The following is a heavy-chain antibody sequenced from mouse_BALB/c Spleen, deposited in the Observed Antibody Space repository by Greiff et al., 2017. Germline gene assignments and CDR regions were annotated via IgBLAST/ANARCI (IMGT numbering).Heavy chain of an antibody. CDR2: IYPGSGST. V-gene: IGHV1-55*01. Sequence: QVQLQQPGAELVKPGTSVKLSCKASGYNFTSYWINWVKLRPGQGLEWIGDIYPGSGSTNYNEKFKSKATLTVDTSSSTAYMQLSSLASEDSALYYCARGGDYDGWLAYWGQGTLVTVSA. CDR1: GYNFTSYW. CDR3: ARGGDYDGWLAY. D-gene: IGHD2-4*01. J-gene: IGHJ3*01.